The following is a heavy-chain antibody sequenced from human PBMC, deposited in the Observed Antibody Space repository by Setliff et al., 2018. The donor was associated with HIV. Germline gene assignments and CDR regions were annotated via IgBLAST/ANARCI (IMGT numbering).Heavy chain of an antibody. D-gene: IGHD3-10*01. CDR1: GGSFGSFA. CDR3: ARGVAINYYGSGSYLGH. J-gene: IGHJ4*02. Sequence: ASVKVSCKASGGSFGSFAISWVRQAPGQGLEWVGRIIPMLDSANYAREFEGRVTIAADESTNTAYMELSSLRAEDTAVYFCARGVAINYYGSGSYLGHWGQGTLVTVSS. V-gene: IGHV1-69*11. CDR2: IIPMLDSA.